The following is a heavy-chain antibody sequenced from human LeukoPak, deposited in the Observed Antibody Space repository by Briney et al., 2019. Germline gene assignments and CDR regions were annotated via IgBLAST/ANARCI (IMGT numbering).Heavy chain of an antibody. CDR1: GYTFTSYG. V-gene: IGHV1-18*01. J-gene: IGHJ4*02. D-gene: IGHD3-22*01. Sequence: GASVKVSCKASGYTFTSYGTSWVRQAPGQGLEWMGWISAYNGNTNYAQKLQGRVTMTTDTSTSTAYIELRSVRSDDTAVYYCARGVYDSSGLSHYYFDYWGQGTLVTVSS. CDR2: ISAYNGNT. CDR3: ARGVYDSSGLSHYYFDY.